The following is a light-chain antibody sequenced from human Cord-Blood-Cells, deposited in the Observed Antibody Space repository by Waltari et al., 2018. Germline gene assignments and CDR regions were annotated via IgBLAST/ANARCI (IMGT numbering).Light chain of an antibody. J-gene: IGKJ2*01. V-gene: IGKV3-15*01. CDR3: QQYNNWPPYT. CDR1: QSVSSN. CDR2: GAS. Sequence: EIVMTQSPATLSVPPGERATLSCRASQSVSSNLAWYQQKPGQAPRLLIYGASTRATCIPARFSGSGSGTEFTLTISSLQSEDFAVYYCQQYNNWPPYTFGQGTKLEIK.